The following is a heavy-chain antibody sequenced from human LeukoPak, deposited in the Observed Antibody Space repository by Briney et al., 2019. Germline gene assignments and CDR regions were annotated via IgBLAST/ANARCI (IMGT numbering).Heavy chain of an antibody. J-gene: IGHJ4*02. V-gene: IGHV3-21*01. CDR3: ARDHETIDY. CDR2: IISSSSYI. D-gene: IGHD1-1*01. Sequence: GGSLRLSCAASGFTFSSYNMNWVRQAPGKGLEWVSSIISSSSYIYYADSVKGRFTISRDNAKNSLYLQMNSLRAEDTAVYYCARDHETIDYWGQGTLVTVSS. CDR1: GFTFSSYN.